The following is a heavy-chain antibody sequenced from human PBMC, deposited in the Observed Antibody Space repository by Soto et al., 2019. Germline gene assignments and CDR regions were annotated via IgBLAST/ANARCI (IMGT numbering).Heavy chain of an antibody. CDR1: GGSISSSNW. Sequence: TLSLTCAVSGGSISSSNWWSWVRQPPGKGLEWIGEIYHSGSTNYNPSLKSRVTISVDKSKNQFPLKLSSVTAADTAVYYCARSPDSSGYYPRRYYYGMDVWGQGTTVTVSS. J-gene: IGHJ6*02. V-gene: IGHV4-4*02. CDR3: ARSPDSSGYYPRRYYYGMDV. CDR2: IYHSGST. D-gene: IGHD3-22*01.